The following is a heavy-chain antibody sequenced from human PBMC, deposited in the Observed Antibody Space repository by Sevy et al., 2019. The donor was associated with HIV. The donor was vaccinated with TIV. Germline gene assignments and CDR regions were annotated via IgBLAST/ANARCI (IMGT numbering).Heavy chain of an antibody. CDR3: AKAYCGGDCPEYYFDY. CDR2: IRYDGSNK. D-gene: IGHD2-21*01. V-gene: IGHV3-30*02. CDR1: GFTFSSYG. J-gene: IGHJ4*02. Sequence: GGSLRLSCAASGFTFSSYGMHWVRQAPGKGLEWVAFIRYDGSNKYYADSVKGRFTISRDNSKNTLYLQMNSLRAEDTAVYYCAKAYCGGDCPEYYFDYWGQGTPVTVS.